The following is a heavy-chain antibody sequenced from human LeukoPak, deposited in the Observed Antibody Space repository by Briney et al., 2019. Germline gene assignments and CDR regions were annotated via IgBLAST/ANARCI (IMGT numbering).Heavy chain of an antibody. Sequence: GGSLRLSCAASGFTFSDHYMDWVRQAPGKGLEWVGRITNKPKSYNTEYAASVKGRFTISRDDSKNSLYLQMNSLKTEDTAVYYCAKFSYGDYVKWGQGTLVTVSS. D-gene: IGHD4-17*01. CDR3: AKFSYGDYVK. CDR1: GFTFSDHY. J-gene: IGHJ4*02. CDR2: ITNKPKSYNT. V-gene: IGHV3-72*01.